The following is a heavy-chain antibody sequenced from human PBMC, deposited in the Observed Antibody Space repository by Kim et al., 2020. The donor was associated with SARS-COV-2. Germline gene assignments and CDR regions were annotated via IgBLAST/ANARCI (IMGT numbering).Heavy chain of an antibody. D-gene: IGHD5-18*01. J-gene: IGHJ5*02. V-gene: IGHV3-7*01. CDR3: ARDRGGNVDTLWHYNSWFDP. CDR1: GFTFSSYW. Sequence: GGSLRLSCAASGFTFSSYWMSWVRQAPGKGLEWVANIKQDGSEKYYVDSVKGRFTISRDNAKNSLYLQMNSLRAEDTAVYYCARDRGGNVDTLWHYNSWFDPWGQGTLVTVSS. CDR2: IKQDGSEK.